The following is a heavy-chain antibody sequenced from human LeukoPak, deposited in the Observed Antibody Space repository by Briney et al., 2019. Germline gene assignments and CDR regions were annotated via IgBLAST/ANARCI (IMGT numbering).Heavy chain of an antibody. CDR1: GFTFSGYA. CDR2: IGGSGDTT. CDR3: ASKFWESYYYYYGLDV. V-gene: IGHV3-23*01. Sequence: GGSLRLSCAASGFTFSGYAMAWVRQAPGKGLEWVSVIGGSGDTTRYADSVKGRFTISRDKSKTTLFLQMNSLRVEDTAVYYCASKFWESYYYYYGLDVWGQGTTVTVSS. D-gene: IGHD3-10*01. J-gene: IGHJ6*02.